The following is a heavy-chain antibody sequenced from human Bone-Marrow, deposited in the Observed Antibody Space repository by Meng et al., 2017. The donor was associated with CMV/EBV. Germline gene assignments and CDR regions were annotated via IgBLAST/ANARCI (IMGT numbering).Heavy chain of an antibody. J-gene: IGHJ4*02. CDR2: IYYSGST. CDR3: ARVYCSRGSCSFDY. V-gene: IGHV4-59*01. Sequence: SETLSLTCTVSGGSISSYYWSWIRQPPGKGLGWIGYIYYSGSTNYNPSLKSRVTISVDTSKNQFSLKLSSVTAADTAVYYCARVYCSRGSCSFDYWGQGTLVTVSS. D-gene: IGHD2-15*01. CDR1: GGSISSYY.